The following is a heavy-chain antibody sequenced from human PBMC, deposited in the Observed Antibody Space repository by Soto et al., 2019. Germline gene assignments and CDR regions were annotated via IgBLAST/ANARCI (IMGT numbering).Heavy chain of an antibody. Sequence: GGSLRLSCVASGFSFSNYGMHWVRQAPGKGLEWVAFVSSDGNNKYYAESVKGRFTISRDNSKNTLFLQVDRLTVDDTAVYYCAKDRVIQLLPVWPDPWGQGTLVTVSS. CDR2: VSSDGNNK. D-gene: IGHD2-2*01. J-gene: IGHJ5*02. CDR1: GFSFSNYG. CDR3: AKDRVIQLLPVWPDP. V-gene: IGHV3-30*18.